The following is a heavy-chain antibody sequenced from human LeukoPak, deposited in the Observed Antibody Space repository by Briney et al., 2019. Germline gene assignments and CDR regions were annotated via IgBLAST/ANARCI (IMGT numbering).Heavy chain of an antibody. D-gene: IGHD1-26*01. J-gene: IGHJ4*02. V-gene: IGHV3-23*01. CDR3: AKGGKWDVTPFDY. CDR1: GFTFTSYS. CDR2: ISGGGGST. Sequence: GGSLRLSCAASGFTFTSYSMNWVRQAPGKGLEWVSTISGGGGSTYYADSVKGRFTISRDNSKNTLYLQVNSLRAEDTAVYYCAKGGKWDVTPFDYWGQGTLVTVPS.